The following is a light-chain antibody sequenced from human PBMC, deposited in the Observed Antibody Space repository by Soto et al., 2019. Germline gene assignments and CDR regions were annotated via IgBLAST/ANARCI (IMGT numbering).Light chain of an antibody. CDR3: SSYTISNTLV. CDR2: DVS. Sequence: QSGLTQPASVSGSPGQSITISCTGTSSDVGGYNYVSWYQQYPGKAPKLMIYDVSNRPSGVSNRFSGSKSGNTASLTISGLQAEDEADYYCSSYTISNTLVFGSGTKVT. CDR1: SSDVGGYNY. V-gene: IGLV2-14*01. J-gene: IGLJ1*01.